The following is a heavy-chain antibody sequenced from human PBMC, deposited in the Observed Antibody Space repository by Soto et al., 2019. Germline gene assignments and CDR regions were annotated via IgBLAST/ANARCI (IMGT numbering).Heavy chain of an antibody. CDR3: AREGSSYGYPFN. D-gene: IGHD5-18*01. CDR2: IYYSWST. Sequence: QVQLQESGPGLVKPSQTLSLTCTVSGGSISSGGYYWSWIRQHPGKGLEWIGYIYYSWSTYYNPSLKSRVTISVDTSKNQFSLKLSSVTAADTAVYYCAREGSSYGYPFNWGQGTLVTVSS. V-gene: IGHV4-31*03. J-gene: IGHJ4*02. CDR1: GGSISSGGYY.